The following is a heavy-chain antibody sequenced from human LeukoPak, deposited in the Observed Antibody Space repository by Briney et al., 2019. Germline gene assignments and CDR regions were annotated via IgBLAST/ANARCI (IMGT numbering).Heavy chain of an antibody. CDR2: INHSGST. Sequence: SETLSLTCAVYGGSFSGYYWSWIRQPPGKGLEWIGEINHSGSTNYNPSLKSRVTISVDTSKNQFSLKLSSVTAADTAVYYCARAGCSGGSCYYMDVWGKGTTVTISS. CDR3: ARAGCSGGSCYYMDV. J-gene: IGHJ6*03. CDR1: GGSFSGYY. D-gene: IGHD2-15*01. V-gene: IGHV4-34*01.